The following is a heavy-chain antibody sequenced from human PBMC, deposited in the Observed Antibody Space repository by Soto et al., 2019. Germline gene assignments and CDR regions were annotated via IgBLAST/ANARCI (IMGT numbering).Heavy chain of an antibody. D-gene: IGHD3-3*01. CDR2: INPSGGST. V-gene: IGHV1-46*03. J-gene: IGHJ5*02. Sequence: QVQLVQSGAEVKKPGASVKVSCKASGYTFTSYYMHWVRQAPGQGLEWMGIINPSGGSTSYAQKCQGRVTMTRDTSTSTVYMELSSLRSEDTAVYYCARDRNTYYDFWSGFSAADPWGQGTLVTVSS. CDR3: ARDRNTYYDFWSGFSAADP. CDR1: GYTFTSYY.